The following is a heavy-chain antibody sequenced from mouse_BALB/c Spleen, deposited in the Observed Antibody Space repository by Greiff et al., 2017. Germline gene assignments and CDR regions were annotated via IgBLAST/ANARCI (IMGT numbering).Heavy chain of an antibody. CDR2: IYPGGGST. V-gene: IGHV1S56*01. Sequence: QVQLQQSGPELVKPGASVKMSCKASGYTFTSYYIHWVKQRPGQGLEWIGWIYPGGGSTKYNGKFTGKTTLTADKSSSTAYMLLSSLTSEDSAIYVCARDPMDYWGQGTSVTVSS. CDR3: ARDPMDY. J-gene: IGHJ4*01. CDR1: GYTFTSYY.